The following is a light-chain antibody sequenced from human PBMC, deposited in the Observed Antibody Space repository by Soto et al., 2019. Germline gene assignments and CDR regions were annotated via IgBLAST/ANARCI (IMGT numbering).Light chain of an antibody. J-gene: IGKJ3*01. Sequence: KKSAATLSVSPGEGATFSARVSQSVTSNHLAWYQQKPGKAPRLLIHGISNRATGVPDRFSGSGSGTDFTLTISRLEPEDFAVYYCQHYNYWPYTLCHGTNVDIK. CDR2: GIS. V-gene: IGKV3D-20*02. CDR1: QSVTSNH. CDR3: QHYNYWPYT.